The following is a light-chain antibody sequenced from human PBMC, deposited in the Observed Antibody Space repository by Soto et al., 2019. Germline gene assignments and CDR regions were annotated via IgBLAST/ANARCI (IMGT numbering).Light chain of an antibody. CDR3: CSHAGSYTYV. V-gene: IGLV2-11*01. J-gene: IGLJ1*01. Sequence: QSALTQPRSVSGSPGQSLTISCTGTSSDVGGYNYVSWYQQHPGKVPKLMIYDVTKRPSGVPDRFSGSKSGNTASLTISGLQAEDEADYYSCSHAGSYTYVFGTGTKVTVL. CDR1: SSDVGGYNY. CDR2: DVT.